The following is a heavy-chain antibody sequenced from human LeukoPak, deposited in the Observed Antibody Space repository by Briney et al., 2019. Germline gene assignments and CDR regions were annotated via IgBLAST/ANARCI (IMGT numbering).Heavy chain of an antibody. CDR3: VRDTITYDIFTGSPDY. V-gene: IGHV3-48*01. CDR2: IGRSGDRTT. J-gene: IGHJ4*02. Sequence: GGSLRLSCAASGFTFSIYSLNWVRQAPGKGLEGVAYIGRSGDRTTKYADSVKGRFTISRDNSGNTLFLQMNSLGAEDTAVYYCVRDTITYDIFTGSPDYWGQGTLVIVSS. CDR1: GFTFSIYS. D-gene: IGHD3-9*01.